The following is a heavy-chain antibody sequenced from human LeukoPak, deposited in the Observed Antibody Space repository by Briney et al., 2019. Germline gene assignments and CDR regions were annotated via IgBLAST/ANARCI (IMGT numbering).Heavy chain of an antibody. J-gene: IGHJ6*04. V-gene: IGHV4-34*01. D-gene: IGHD3-3*01. Sequence: PSETLSLTCAVYGASFGGYYWAWIRQPPGKGLEWIGEINHTGSTTYNPSLKSRVTMSVDTSKNRFSLKLNSVPAADTAVYYCARGRLRFLEMDVWGKGTMVTVSS. CDR2: INHTGST. CDR1: GASFGGYY. CDR3: ARGRLRFLEMDV.